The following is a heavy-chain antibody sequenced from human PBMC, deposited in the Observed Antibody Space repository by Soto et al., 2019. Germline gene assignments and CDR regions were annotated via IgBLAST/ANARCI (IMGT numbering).Heavy chain of an antibody. Sequence: SETLSLTCAVYGGSFSGYYWSWIRQPPGKGLEWIGEINHSGSTNYNPSLKSRVTISVDTSKNQFSLKLSSVTAADTAVYYCASHIVATIRYFDYWGQGTLVTVSS. CDR3: ASHIVATIRYFDY. V-gene: IGHV4-34*01. CDR2: INHSGST. J-gene: IGHJ4*02. D-gene: IGHD5-12*01. CDR1: GGSFSGYY.